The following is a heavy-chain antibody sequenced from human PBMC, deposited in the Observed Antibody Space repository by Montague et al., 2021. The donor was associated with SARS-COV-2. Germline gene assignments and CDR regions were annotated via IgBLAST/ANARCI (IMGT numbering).Heavy chain of an antibody. CDR3: ARDRTCRDGYLDAFEI. J-gene: IGHJ3*02. CDR1: GYSISSGYY. Sequence: SETLSLTCTVSGYSISSGYYWGWIRKFPGKGLEWIGSIYHSGTTYYNPSLKSRVTISVDTSKNQFSLKMYSVTAADTAQFYCARDRTCRDGYLDAFEIWGRGTMVTVSS. CDR2: IYHSGTT. V-gene: IGHV4-38-2*02. D-gene: IGHD5-24*01.